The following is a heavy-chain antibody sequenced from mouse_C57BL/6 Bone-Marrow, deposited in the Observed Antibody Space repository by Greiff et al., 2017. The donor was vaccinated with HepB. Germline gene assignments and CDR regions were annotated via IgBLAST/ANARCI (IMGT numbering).Heavy chain of an antibody. J-gene: IGHJ2*01. CDR1: GYSITSGYY. Sequence: EVKLVESGPGLVKPSQSLSLTCSVTGYSITSGYYWNWIRQFPGNKLEWMGYISYDGSNNYNPSLKNRISITRDTSKNQFFLKLNSVTTEDTATYYCARVGITTVYDYWGQGTTLTVSS. CDR2: ISYDGSN. D-gene: IGHD1-1*01. V-gene: IGHV3-6*01. CDR3: ARVGITTVYDY.